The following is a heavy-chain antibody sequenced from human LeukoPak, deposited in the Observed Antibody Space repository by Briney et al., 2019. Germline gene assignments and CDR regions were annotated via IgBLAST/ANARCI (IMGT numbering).Heavy chain of an antibody. CDR2: ISGSGAGT. CDR1: GFTFSSYA. V-gene: IGHV3-23*01. CDR3: TKSVMGYCSSTSCYFDY. D-gene: IGHD2-2*01. J-gene: IGHJ4*02. Sequence: QPGGSLRLSCAASGFTFSSYAMSWVRQAPGRGLEWVPIISGSGAGTYNADSVKGRFTISRDNSENTLYLQMDSLGGEDTAVYYCTKSVMGYCSSTSCYFDYWGQGTLVTVSS.